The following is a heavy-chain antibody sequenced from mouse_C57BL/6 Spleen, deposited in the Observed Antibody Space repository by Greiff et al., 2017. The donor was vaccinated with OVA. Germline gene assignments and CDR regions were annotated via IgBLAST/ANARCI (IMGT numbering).Heavy chain of an antibody. CDR3: AREESLGRAFDY. D-gene: IGHD4-1*01. CDR2: IYPGSGNT. Sequence: QVQLQQSRAELVRPGASVKLSCKASGYTFTDYYINWVKQRPGQGLEWIARIYPGSGNTYYTEKFKGKATLTAEKSSSTAYMQLSSLTSEDSAVYFCAREESLGRAFDYWGQGTTRTVSS. J-gene: IGHJ2*01. V-gene: IGHV1-76*01. CDR1: GYTFTDYY.